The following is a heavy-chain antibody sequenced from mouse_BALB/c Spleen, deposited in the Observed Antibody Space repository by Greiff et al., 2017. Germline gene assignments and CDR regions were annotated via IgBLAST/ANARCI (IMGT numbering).Heavy chain of an antibody. CDR1: GYSITSDYA. V-gene: IGHV3-2*02. CDR2: ISYSGST. CDR3: ARDGYDYFDY. D-gene: IGHD1-2*01. Sequence: EVMLVESGPGLVKPSQSLSLTCTVTGYSITSDYAWNWIRQFPGNKLEWMGYISYSGSTSYNPSLKSRISITRDTSKNQFFLQLNSVTTEDTATYYCARDGYDYFDYWGQGTTLTVSS. J-gene: IGHJ2*01.